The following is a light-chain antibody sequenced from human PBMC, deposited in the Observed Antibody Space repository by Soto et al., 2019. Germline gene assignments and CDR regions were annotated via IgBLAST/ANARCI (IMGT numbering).Light chain of an antibody. CDR2: GAS. CDR1: QSVSSSY. Sequence: EIVLTRSPGTLSLSPGERATLSCRAIQSVSSSYLAWYQQKPGQAHRLLIDGASSRATGIPDRFSASGSGTDFTLTISRLEPEDFAVCYCQQYGSSPSITFGQGTRLEI. V-gene: IGKV3-20*01. J-gene: IGKJ5*01. CDR3: QQYGSSPSIT.